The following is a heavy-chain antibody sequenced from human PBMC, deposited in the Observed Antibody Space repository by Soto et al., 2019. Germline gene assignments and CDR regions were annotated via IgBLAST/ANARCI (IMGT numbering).Heavy chain of an antibody. CDR2: VSGYNGNT. Sequence: QVQLVQSGGEVKKPGASVKVSCKASGYTFTTSGVSWVRQAPGQGLEWMGWVSGYNGNTKYEEKFQDRVTMTTDTSTSTAYLESRSLRPDDTAVYYCARAGELPYYYYGMDVWGQGTTVIVSS. J-gene: IGHJ6*02. V-gene: IGHV1-18*01. CDR1: GYTFTTSG. CDR3: ARAGELPYYYYGMDV. D-gene: IGHD1-7*01.